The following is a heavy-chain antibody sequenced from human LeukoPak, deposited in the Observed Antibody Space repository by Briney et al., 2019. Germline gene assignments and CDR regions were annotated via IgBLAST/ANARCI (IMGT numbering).Heavy chain of an antibody. CDR1: GYTFTGSY. J-gene: IGHJ4*02. V-gene: IGHV1-2*02. Sequence: ASVKVSCKASGYTFTGSYIHWVRQAPGQGLEWMGWINPDSGVTKYAQNFQGRVTMTRDTSVSTASMEMRSLKSDDTAVYYCARDFGSSSAWYEFDYWGQGTLVTVSS. CDR3: ARDFGSSSAWYEFDY. D-gene: IGHD6-19*01. CDR2: INPDSGVT.